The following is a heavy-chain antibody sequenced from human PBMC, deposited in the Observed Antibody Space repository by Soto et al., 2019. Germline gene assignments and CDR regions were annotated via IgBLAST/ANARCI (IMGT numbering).Heavy chain of an antibody. D-gene: IGHD2-2*01. CDR1: GGTFSSYA. CDR2: IIPIFGTA. J-gene: IGHJ6*02. V-gene: IGHV1-69*13. Sequence: GASVKVSCKASGGTFSSYAISWVRQAPGQGLEWMGGIIPIFGTANYAQKFQGRVTITADESTSTAYMELSSLRSEDTAVYYCARGRGYCSSTSCTYGMDVWGQGTTVTVSS. CDR3: ARGRGYCSSTSCTYGMDV.